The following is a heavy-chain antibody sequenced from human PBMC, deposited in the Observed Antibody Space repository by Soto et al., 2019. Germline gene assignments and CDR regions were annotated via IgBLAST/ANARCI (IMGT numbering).Heavy chain of an antibody. CDR2: ITYDGSNK. Sequence: QVQLVESGGGVVQPGRSLRLSCAASGFTFSSYAMHWVRQAPGKGLEWVAVITYDGSNKYYADSVKGRFTISRDKSKNTLYLQMNSLRAEDTAVYYCATCASTRYRYYFDYWVQGTLVTVSS. D-gene: IGHD2-15*01. J-gene: IGHJ4*02. CDR1: GFTFSSYA. CDR3: ATCASTRYRYYFDY. V-gene: IGHV3-30-3*01.